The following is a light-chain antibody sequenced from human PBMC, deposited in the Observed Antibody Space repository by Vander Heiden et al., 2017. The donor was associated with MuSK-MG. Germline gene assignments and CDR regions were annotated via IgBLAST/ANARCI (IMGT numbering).Light chain of an antibody. V-gene: IGKV3-11*01. Sequence: VLTQSPSTLSSSPGDRVTISCRASQSVSSDLAWYQQKPGKAPRLLIYDASNRATGIPARFSGSGSGTDFTLTISSLEPEDFAVYYCQQRCNWPITFGQGTRLEIK. J-gene: IGKJ5*01. CDR2: DAS. CDR3: QQRCNWPIT. CDR1: QSVSSD.